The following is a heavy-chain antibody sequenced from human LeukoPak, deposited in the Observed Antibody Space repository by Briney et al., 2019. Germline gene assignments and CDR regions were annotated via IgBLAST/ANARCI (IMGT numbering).Heavy chain of an antibody. J-gene: IGHJ4*02. CDR2: ISSSSYI. D-gene: IGHD5-12*01. CDR1: GFTFSSHS. CDR3: ARVEGNIVTTTEGYFDY. Sequence: GGSLRLSCAASGFTFSSHSMNWVRQAPGKGLEWVSSISSSSYIYYADSVKGRFTISRDNAKNSLYLQMNSLRAEDTAVYYCARVEGNIVTTTEGYFDYWGQGTLVTVSS. V-gene: IGHV3-21*01.